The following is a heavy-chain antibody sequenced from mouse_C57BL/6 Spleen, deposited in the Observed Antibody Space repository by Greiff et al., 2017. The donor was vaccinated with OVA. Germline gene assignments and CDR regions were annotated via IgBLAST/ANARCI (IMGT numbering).Heavy chain of an antibody. CDR1: GYTFTSYW. Sequence: EVQLQESGTVLARPGASVKMSCKTSGYTFTSYWMHWVKQRPGQGLEWIGAIYPGNSDTSYNQKFKGNATLTAGTSTCTAYMDLSILTNENSAVYYFTKRGYDYDDGVFDYWGQGTTLTVSS. CDR3: TKRGYDYDDGVFDY. CDR2: IYPGNSDT. J-gene: IGHJ2*01. V-gene: IGHV1-5*01. D-gene: IGHD2-4*01.